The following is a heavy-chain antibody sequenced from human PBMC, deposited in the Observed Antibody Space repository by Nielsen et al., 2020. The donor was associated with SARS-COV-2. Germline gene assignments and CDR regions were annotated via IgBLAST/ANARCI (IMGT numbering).Heavy chain of an antibody. CDR3: ARGPSAVRGVIRLNNWFDP. Sequence: WVRQAPGQGLEWMGWINAGNGNTKYSQKFQGRVTITRDTSASTAYMELSSLRSEDTAVYYCARGPSAVRGVIRLNNWFDPWGQGTLVTVSS. V-gene: IGHV1-3*01. J-gene: IGHJ5*02. CDR2: INAGNGNT. D-gene: IGHD3-10*01.